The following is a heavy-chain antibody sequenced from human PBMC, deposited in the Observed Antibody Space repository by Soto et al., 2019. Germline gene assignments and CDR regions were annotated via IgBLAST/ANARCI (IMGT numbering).Heavy chain of an antibody. V-gene: IGHV1-3*05. J-gene: IGHJ4*02. CDR1: GYTFTSYA. CDR2: INAGNGNT. CDR3: ARGGPPIDY. Sequence: QVQLVQSGAEEKKPGASVKVSCKASGYTFTSYAMHWVRQAPGQRLEWMGWINAGNGNTKYSQKFQGRVTITRDTSASTAYMDLSGLRSEDTAVYYCARGGPPIDYWGQGTLVTVSS. D-gene: IGHD3-10*01.